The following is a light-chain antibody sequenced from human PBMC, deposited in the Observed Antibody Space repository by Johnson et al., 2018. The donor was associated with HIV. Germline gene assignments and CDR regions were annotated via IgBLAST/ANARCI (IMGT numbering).Light chain of an antibody. CDR3: GVWHTRPNSGGV. V-gene: IGLV1-51*02. CDR1: YSNIGNNY. CDR2: KND. Sequence: QAVLTQPPSVSAAPGQKVTISCSGNYSNIGNNYVSWYQQLPGTAPKLLIYKNDKRPSGIPDRFSGSKSGTSATLGITGLQTGDEADYYCGVWHTRPNSGGVFGTGTKVAVL. J-gene: IGLJ1*01.